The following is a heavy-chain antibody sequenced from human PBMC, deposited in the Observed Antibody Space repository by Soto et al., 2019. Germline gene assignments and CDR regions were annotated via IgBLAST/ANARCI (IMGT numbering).Heavy chain of an antibody. Sequence: GGSLRLSCAASGFTFSSYAMSWVRQAPGKGLEWVSGISGSADSTYYADSVKGRFTISRDNSKNTLYLQMNNLRAEDTAVYYCAKAIRYSSGGSCVAYYYYGMDVWGQGT. CDR1: GFTFSSYA. CDR3: AKAIRYSSGGSCVAYYYYGMDV. V-gene: IGHV3-23*01. J-gene: IGHJ6*02. CDR2: ISGSADST. D-gene: IGHD2-15*01.